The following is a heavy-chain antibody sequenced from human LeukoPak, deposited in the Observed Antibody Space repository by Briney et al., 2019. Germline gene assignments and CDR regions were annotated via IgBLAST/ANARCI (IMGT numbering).Heavy chain of an antibody. V-gene: IGHV4-59*01. CDR3: TRRAVVAEGSDI. CDR2: IDHSGYT. D-gene: IGHD2-15*01. CDR1: GGSISSYY. J-gene: IGHJ3*02. Sequence: SETLSLTCTVSGGSISSYYWSWIRQPPGKGLQWIGYIDHSGYTNYNRSLKSRVTISVDTSKNQFSLKLSSVTAADTAVYYCTRRAVVAEGSDIWGQGTIVTVSS.